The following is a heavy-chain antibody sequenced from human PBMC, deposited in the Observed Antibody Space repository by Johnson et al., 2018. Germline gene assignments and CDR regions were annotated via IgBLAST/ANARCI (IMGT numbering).Heavy chain of an antibody. CDR2: SRNKANSYTT. V-gene: IGHV3-72*01. CDR3: TRGSVVTPPYFQH. D-gene: IGHD4-23*01. J-gene: IGHJ1*01. Sequence: VQLVESGGGLVQXGGSLRLXCAASGFTFSDHYMDWVRQAPGKGLEWVGRSRNKANSYTTEYAAAVKGRFTISRDDSKNSLYLQMKTLKSEDTAVYFCTRGSVVTPPYFQHGGQGTLVTVSS. CDR1: GFTFSDHY.